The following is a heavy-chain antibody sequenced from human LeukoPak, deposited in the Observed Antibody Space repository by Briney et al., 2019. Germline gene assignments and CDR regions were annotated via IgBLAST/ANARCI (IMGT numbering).Heavy chain of an antibody. J-gene: IGHJ4*02. CDR2: INPSGGST. CDR1: GYTFTDYY. CDR3: ARGKDYYDSSGYYYPYYFDY. Sequence: ASVKVSCKASGYTFTDYYMHWVRQAPGQGLEWMGWINPSGGSTSYAQKFQGRVTMTRDMSTSTVYMELSSLRSEDTAVYYCARGKDYYDSSGYYYPYYFDYWGQGTLVTVSS. D-gene: IGHD3-22*01. V-gene: IGHV1-46*01.